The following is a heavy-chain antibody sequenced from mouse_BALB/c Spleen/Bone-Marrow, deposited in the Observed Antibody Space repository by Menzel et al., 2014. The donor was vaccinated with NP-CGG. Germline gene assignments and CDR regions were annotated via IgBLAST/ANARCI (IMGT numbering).Heavy chain of an antibody. V-gene: IGHV5-4*02. CDR1: GFTFRDYY. D-gene: IGHD2-14*01. Sequence: VQLQQSGGGLVKPGGSLKLSCAASGFTFRDYYMYWVRQTPEKRLEWVATISDGGTYTYYSDSVKGRFTISRDKAKNNLYLQMTNLMSEDTAMYRCVRDGDYRYAWFSYWGQGTLVAVSA. J-gene: IGHJ3*01. CDR2: ISDGGTYT. CDR3: VRDGDYRYAWFSY.